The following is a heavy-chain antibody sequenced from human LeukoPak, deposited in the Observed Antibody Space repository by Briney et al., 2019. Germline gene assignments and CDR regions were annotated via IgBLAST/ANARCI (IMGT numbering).Heavy chain of an antibody. Sequence: GGSLRLSCAASGFTFSSYAMSWVRQAPGKGLVWVAAISGSGGSTYSADSVKGRFTISRDNSKNTLYLQMNSVRAEDTAVYYCAKAGGMVRGVIYYFDYWGQGTLVTVSS. CDR3: AKAGGMVRGVIYYFDY. CDR2: ISGSGGST. V-gene: IGHV3-23*01. J-gene: IGHJ4*02. CDR1: GFTFSSYA. D-gene: IGHD3-10*01.